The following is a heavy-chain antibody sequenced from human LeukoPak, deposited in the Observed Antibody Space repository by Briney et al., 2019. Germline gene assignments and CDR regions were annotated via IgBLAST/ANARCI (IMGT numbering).Heavy chain of an antibody. CDR1: GGSISSYY. V-gene: IGHV4-59*12. J-gene: IGHJ6*03. Sequence: PSETLSLTCTVSGGSISSYYWSWIRQPPGKGLEWIGYIYYSGSTNYNPSLKSRVTISVDTSKNQFSLKLSSVTAADTAVYYCARALGGYSSSWYVVYYYYMDVWGKGTTVTVSS. CDR3: ARALGGYSSSWYVVYYYYMDV. D-gene: IGHD6-13*01. CDR2: IYYSGST.